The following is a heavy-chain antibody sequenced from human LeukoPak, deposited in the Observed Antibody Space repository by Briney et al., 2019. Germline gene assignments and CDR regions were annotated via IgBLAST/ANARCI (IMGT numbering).Heavy chain of an antibody. Sequence: PGGSLRLSCAASGFTFSSYWMHWVRQAPGKGLVWVSRINSDGSSTSYADSVKGRFTISRDNAKNTLCLQMNSLRAEDTAIYYCARPLGASNTWLYWGQGTLVTVSS. J-gene: IGHJ4*02. CDR2: INSDGSST. CDR1: GFTFSSYW. CDR3: ARPLGASNTWLY. D-gene: IGHD1-26*01. V-gene: IGHV3-74*01.